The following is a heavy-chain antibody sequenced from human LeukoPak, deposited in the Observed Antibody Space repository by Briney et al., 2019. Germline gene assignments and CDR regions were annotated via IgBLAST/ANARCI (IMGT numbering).Heavy chain of an antibody. Sequence: ASVKVSCKASGYTFTDFGISWVRQAPGQGLEWMGWSSAYNGDTKYAQKFQGRVTMTTDTSTSTAYMEMRSLRSDDTAVYYCARVRFRLGDNSGYYRPPVWGWGQGTLVTASS. J-gene: IGHJ4*02. CDR2: SSAYNGDT. CDR1: GYTFTDFG. CDR3: ARVRFRLGDNSGYYRPPVWG. V-gene: IGHV1-18*01. D-gene: IGHD3-22*01.